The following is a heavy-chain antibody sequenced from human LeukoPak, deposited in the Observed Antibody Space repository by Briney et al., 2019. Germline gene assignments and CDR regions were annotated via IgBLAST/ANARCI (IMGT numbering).Heavy chain of an antibody. V-gene: IGHV4-59*01. CDR2: IYYTGTT. CDR3: ARGEDFGRYYLAY. CDR1: GGSISIYY. Sequence: SETLSLTCSVSGGSISIYYWTWIRQIPGKGLEWIGYIYYTGTTNYNPLFESRATISVDTSKNQFSLKLTSVTAADTAVYFCARGEDFGRYYLAYWGQGTLDTVSS. J-gene: IGHJ4*02. D-gene: IGHD3-3*01.